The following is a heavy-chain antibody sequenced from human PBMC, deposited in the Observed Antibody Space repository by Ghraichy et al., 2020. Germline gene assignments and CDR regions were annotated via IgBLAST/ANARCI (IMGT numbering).Heavy chain of an antibody. CDR1: GGSFSGYY. CDR2: INHSGST. J-gene: IGHJ5*02. CDR3: ARAAVAGLRPCWFDP. V-gene: IGHV4-34*01. D-gene: IGHD6-19*01. Sequence: SETLSLTCAVYGGSFSGYYWSWIRQPPGKGLEWIGEINHSGSTNYNPSLKSRVTISVDTSKNQFSLKLSSVTAADTAVYYCARAAVAGLRPCWFDPWGQGTLVTVSS.